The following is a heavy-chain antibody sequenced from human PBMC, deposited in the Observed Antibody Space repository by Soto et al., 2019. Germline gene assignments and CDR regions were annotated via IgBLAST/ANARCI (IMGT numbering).Heavy chain of an antibody. CDR2: IWYDGSNK. D-gene: IGHD4-17*01. Sequence: QVQLVESGGGVVQPGRSLRLSCAASGFTFSSYGMHWVRQAPGKGLEWVAVIWYDGSNKYYADSVKGRFTISRDNSKNTLYLQMNSLSSEDTAVYYCARQIYGDYVSWAFDIWGQGTMVTVSS. CDR3: ARQIYGDYVSWAFDI. J-gene: IGHJ3*02. V-gene: IGHV3-33*01. CDR1: GFTFSSYG.